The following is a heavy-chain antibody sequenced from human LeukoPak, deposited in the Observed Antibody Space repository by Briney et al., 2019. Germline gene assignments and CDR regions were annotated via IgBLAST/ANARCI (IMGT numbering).Heavy chain of an antibody. V-gene: IGHV3-23*01. CDR3: AKGSGDDYGDYGFGYYFDY. CDR2: ISGSGGST. J-gene: IGHJ4*02. Sequence: PGGSLRLSCAASGFTFSSYAMSWVRQAPGKGLEWVSAISGSGGSTYYADSVKGRFTISRDNSKNTLYLQMNSLRAEDTAVYYCAKGSGDDYGDYGFGYYFDYWGQGTLVTVSS. CDR1: GFTFSSYA. D-gene: IGHD4-17*01.